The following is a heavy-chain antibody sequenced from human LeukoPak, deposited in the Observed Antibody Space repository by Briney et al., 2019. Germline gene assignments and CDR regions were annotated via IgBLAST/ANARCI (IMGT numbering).Heavy chain of an antibody. CDR3: ARVRGDYYFDY. CDR2: IQQVGSDK. J-gene: IGHJ4*02. D-gene: IGHD3-10*01. V-gene: IGHV3-7*04. CDR1: GFAFSSHW. Sequence: GGSLTLSCATSGFAFSSHWMGWARHAPGKGLLWVANIQQVGSDKYYVDSVKGRFTISRENAKNSLYLQVNSLRAEDTVVYHCARVRGDYYFDYWGQGTLVTVSS.